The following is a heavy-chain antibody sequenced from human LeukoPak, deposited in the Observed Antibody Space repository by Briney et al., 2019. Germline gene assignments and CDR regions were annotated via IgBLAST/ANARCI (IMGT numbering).Heavy chain of an antibody. Sequence: GGSLRLSCTASGFTFSSYNMHWVRQPTGKGLEWVSAVGTAGDTYYPGSVKGRFTISRENAKNSLYLQVNGLRAGDTAVYYCARRGDSRGYYDAFDIWGQGTMVTVSS. CDR2: VGTAGDT. V-gene: IGHV3-13*01. CDR1: GFTFSSYN. CDR3: ARRGDSRGYYDAFDI. D-gene: IGHD3-22*01. J-gene: IGHJ3*02.